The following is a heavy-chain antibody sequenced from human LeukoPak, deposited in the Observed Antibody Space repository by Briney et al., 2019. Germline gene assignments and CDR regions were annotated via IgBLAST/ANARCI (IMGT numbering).Heavy chain of an antibody. J-gene: IGHJ4*02. CDR3: ARGGRSLWFADLLTN. CDR2: IKHDGREK. D-gene: IGHD3-10*01. V-gene: IGHV3-7*01. CDR1: VFNFSNYW. Sequence: PGGSLRLSCEGCVFNFSNYWMVWLRQAPGKGLEGVANIKHDGREKHFVDSVNGRLSIFIDNAHNSLYLDMTTLRPEDTALYFCARGGRSLWFADLLTNWGQGILVAVSS.